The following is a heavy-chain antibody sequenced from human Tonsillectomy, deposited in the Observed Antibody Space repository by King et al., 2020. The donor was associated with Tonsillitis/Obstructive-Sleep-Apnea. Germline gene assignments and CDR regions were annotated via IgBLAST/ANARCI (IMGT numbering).Heavy chain of an antibody. CDR1: GFTFSSYA. CDR2: ISYDGNNK. D-gene: IGHD4-11*01. CDR3: ARTPHDYPGGDYYYMDV. J-gene: IGHJ6*03. Sequence: VQLVESGGGVVQPGRSLRLSCAASGFTFSSYAMHWVRQAPGKGLEWVALISYDGNNKYYAVSVRSRFTISRDNYKKTLYLQMNSLRAEDTAVYYCARTPHDYPGGDYYYMDVWGKGTTVTVAS. V-gene: IGHV3-30*04.